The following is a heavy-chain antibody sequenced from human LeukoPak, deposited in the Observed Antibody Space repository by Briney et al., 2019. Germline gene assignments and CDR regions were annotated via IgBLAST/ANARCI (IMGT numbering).Heavy chain of an antibody. D-gene: IGHD1-26*01. CDR3: ARLPFIVGATLIDY. Sequence: SETLSLTCTVSGGSISSSSYYWGWIRQPPGKGLEWIGSIYYSGSTYYNPSLKSRVTISVDTSKNQFSLKLSSVTAAGTAVYYCARLPFIVGATLIDYWGRGTLVTVSS. CDR1: GGSISSSSYY. J-gene: IGHJ4*02. V-gene: IGHV4-39*01. CDR2: IYYSGST.